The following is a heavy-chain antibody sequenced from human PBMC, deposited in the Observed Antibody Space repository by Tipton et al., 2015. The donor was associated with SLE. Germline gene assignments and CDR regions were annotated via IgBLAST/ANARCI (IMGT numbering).Heavy chain of an antibody. J-gene: IGHJ4*02. CDR2: ISHSGSP. CDR1: GDSISSDGYF. CDR3: ARLQHRNFDY. Sequence: TLSLTCTVSGDSISSDGYFWSWIRQPPGKGLEWIGYISHSGSPYYDPSLKSRVTISQDTSKKQVSLKLSSVTAADTAVYYCARLQHRNFDYWGRGTLVTVSS. V-gene: IGHV4-30-2*01. D-gene: IGHD2-2*01.